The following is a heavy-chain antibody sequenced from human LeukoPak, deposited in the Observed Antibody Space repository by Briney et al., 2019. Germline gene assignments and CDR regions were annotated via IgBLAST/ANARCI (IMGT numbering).Heavy chain of an antibody. D-gene: IGHD1-26*01. J-gene: IGHJ5*02. CDR2: MNPNSGNT. CDR3: ARRRRYSGSCNWFDP. V-gene: IGHV1-8*03. Sequence: ASVKVSCKASGYTFTSYDINWVRQATGQGLEWMGWMNPNSGNTGYAQKFQGRVTITRNTSISSAYMELSSLRSEDTAVYYCARRRRYSGSCNWFDPWGQGTLVTVSS. CDR1: GYTFTSYD.